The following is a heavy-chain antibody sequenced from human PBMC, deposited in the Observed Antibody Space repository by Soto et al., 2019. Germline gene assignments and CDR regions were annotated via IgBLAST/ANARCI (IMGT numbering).Heavy chain of an antibody. J-gene: IGHJ4*02. V-gene: IGHV1-46*01. CDR2: INPSGGST. CDR1: GYTFTSYY. CDR3: ARLGRRFLESTHFDY. D-gene: IGHD3-3*01. Sequence: GASVKVSCKASGYTFTSYYMHWVRQAPGQGLEWMGIINPSGGSTSYAQKFQGRVTMTRDTSTSTAYMELSSLRSEDTAVYYCARLGRRFLESTHFDYWGQGTLVTVSS.